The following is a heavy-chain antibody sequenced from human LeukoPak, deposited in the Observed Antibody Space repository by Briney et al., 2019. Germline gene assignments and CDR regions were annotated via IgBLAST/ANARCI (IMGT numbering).Heavy chain of an antibody. V-gene: IGHV1-18*01. CDR2: ISSYNGNT. D-gene: IGHD3-16*02. CDR1: GYTFTNYA. Sequence: ASVKVSCKASGYTFTNYAITWVRQAPGQGLEWMGWISSYNGNTNFAQNLQGRVTMTTDTATSTAYMELRDLRSDDTAMYYCAITSARGTYRFLDYWGQGTLVTVSS. J-gene: IGHJ4*02. CDR3: AITSARGTYRFLDY.